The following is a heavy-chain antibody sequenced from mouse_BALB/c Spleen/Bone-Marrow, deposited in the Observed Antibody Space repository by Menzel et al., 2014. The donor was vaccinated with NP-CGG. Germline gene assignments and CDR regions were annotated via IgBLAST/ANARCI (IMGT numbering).Heavy chain of an antibody. Sequence: VQRVESGPGLVAPSQSLSITCTVSGFSLAGYGVNWVRQPPGKGLEWLGMIWGDGSTDYNSALKSRLNISKDNSKSQVFLKMDSLQTGDTARYYCARELHPWGQGTLVTVSA. J-gene: IGHJ3*01. CDR1: GFSLAGYG. CDR3: ARELHP. CDR2: IWGDGST. V-gene: IGHV2-6-7*01.